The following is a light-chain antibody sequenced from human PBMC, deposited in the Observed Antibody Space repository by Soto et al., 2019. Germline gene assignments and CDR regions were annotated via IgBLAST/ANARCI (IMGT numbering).Light chain of an antibody. J-gene: IGKJ5*01. CDR3: QQYNNWPRIT. Sequence: DIQMTQSPSTLSASVGDRVTITCRASQSISSWLAWYQQKPGKAPKLLIYKASTLASGVPSRFSGSGSGTDFTLTISSLQPEDFAVYYCQQYNNWPRITFGQGTRLEIK. CDR2: KAS. V-gene: IGKV1-5*03. CDR1: QSISSW.